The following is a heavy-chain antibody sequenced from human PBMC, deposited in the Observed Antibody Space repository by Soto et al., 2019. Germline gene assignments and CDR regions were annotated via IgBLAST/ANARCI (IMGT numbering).Heavy chain of an antibody. Sequence: QVQLQESGPGLVQPSKTLSLTCTVSGGSISSYYWSWIRQPPGKELQYIGYIYYSGSTNYNPSLRSRVTMSDDAPTNQCSLTLSSVTAEDTAVYYGASGWWEREGYVMDVWGQGTTVTVSS. CDR2: IYYSGST. CDR1: GGSISSYY. CDR3: ASGWWEREGYVMDV. J-gene: IGHJ6*02. V-gene: IGHV4-59*08. D-gene: IGHD1-26*01.